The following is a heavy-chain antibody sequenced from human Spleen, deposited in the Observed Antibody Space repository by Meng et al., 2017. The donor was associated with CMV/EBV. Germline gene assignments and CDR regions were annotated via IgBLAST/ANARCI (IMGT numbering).Heavy chain of an antibody. CDR2: IYYSGST. CDR3: ASPNCSSTSCYRYYGMDV. V-gene: IGHV4-61*01. CDR1: GGSVSSGSYY. J-gene: IGHJ6*02. D-gene: IGHD2-2*02. Sequence: ESLKISCTVSGGSVSSGSYYWTWIRQPPGKRLEWIGNIYYSGSTNYNPSLQSRVTISVDTSKTQFSLKLSSVTAADTAVYYCASPNCSSTSCYRYYGMDVWGQGTTVTVSS.